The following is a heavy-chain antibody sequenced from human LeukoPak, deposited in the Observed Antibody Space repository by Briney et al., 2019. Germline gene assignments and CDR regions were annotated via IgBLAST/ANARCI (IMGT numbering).Heavy chain of an antibody. CDR3: ARDFSNDAFDI. J-gene: IGHJ3*02. CDR1: GGSIRSDGYY. CDR2: IYYSGST. V-gene: IGHV4-31*03. Sequence: SQTLSLTCTVSGGSIRSDGYYWSWIRHLPGXGXEWIGYIYYSGSTYYNPSLQSRLIISIDTSKNQFSLKLSSVTAADTAVYYCARDFSNDAFDIWGQGTVVTVSS. D-gene: IGHD3-3*01.